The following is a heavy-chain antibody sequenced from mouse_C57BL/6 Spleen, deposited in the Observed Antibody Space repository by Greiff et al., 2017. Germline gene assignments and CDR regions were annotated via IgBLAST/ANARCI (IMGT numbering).Heavy chain of an antibody. Sequence: QVQLKQSGAELARPGASVKLSCKASGYTFTSYGISWVKQRTEQGLEWIGGIYPRSGNTYYNEKFKGKATLTADKSSSTAYMELRSLTSEDSAVYFCAREATGVARYWYFDVWGTGTTVTVSS. CDR3: AREATGVARYWYFDV. D-gene: IGHD1-1*01. V-gene: IGHV1-81*01. CDR2: IYPRSGNT. CDR1: GYTFTSYG. J-gene: IGHJ1*03.